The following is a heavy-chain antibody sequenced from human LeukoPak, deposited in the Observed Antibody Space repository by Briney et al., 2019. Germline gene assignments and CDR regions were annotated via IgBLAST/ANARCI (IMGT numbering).Heavy chain of an antibody. J-gene: IGHJ4*02. V-gene: IGHV4-59*08. CDR3: ARHGYSSGWTFDY. CDR2: IYYSGST. Sequence: CDTLPLTCPDSGGSLSQYFRREMHQPPAREVTCMGYIYYSGSTNYNPSLKSRVTISVDTSKNQFSLKLSSVTAADTAVYYCARHGYSSGWTFDYWGQGTLVTVSS. D-gene: IGHD6-19*01. CDR1: GGSLSQYF.